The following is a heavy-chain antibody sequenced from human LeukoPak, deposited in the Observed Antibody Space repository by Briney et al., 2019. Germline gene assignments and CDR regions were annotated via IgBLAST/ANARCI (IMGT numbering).Heavy chain of an antibody. CDR1: GGSISSYY. D-gene: IGHD2-15*01. J-gene: IGHJ4*02. CDR3: ARQDYCSGGSCYDY. Sequence: SETLSLTCTVSGGSISSYYCSWIRQPPGKGLEWIGYIYYSGSTNYNPSLKSRVTISVDASKNQFSLKLSSVTAADTPVYYCARQDYCSGGSCYDYWGQGTLVTVSS. V-gene: IGHV4-59*01. CDR2: IYYSGST.